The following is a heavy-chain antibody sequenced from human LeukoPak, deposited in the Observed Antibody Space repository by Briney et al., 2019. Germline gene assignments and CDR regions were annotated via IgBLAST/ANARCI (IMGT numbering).Heavy chain of an antibody. Sequence: GGSLRLSCAASGLTFSSYSIDSVRQAPGKGLEWVSSISSSSSYIYYADSVKGRFTISRDNAKNSLYLQMNSLRAEDTTVYYCARACGNFQYYCEYWGREPGVSVSS. V-gene: IGHV3-21*01. CDR3: ARACGNFQYYCEY. J-gene: IGHJ4*02. CDR2: ISSSSSYI. D-gene: IGHD4-23*01. CDR1: GLTFSSYS.